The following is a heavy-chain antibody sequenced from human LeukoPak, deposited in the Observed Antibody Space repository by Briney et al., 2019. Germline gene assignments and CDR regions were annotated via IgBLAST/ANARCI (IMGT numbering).Heavy chain of an antibody. CDR3: ARARSGWYEYYFDY. CDR2: IYHSGST. D-gene: IGHD6-19*01. CDR1: GGSISSGGYS. Sequence: SQTLSLTCAVSGGSISSGGYSWSWIRQPPGKGLEWIGYIYHSGSTYYNPSLKSRVTISVDRSKNQFSLKLSSVTAADTAVYYCARARSGWYEYYFDYWGQGTLVTVSS. V-gene: IGHV4-30-2*01. J-gene: IGHJ4*02.